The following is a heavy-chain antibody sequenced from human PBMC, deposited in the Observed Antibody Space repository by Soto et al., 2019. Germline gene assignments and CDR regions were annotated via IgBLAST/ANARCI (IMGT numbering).Heavy chain of an antibody. V-gene: IGHV4-39*01. CDR2: IYYTWST. J-gene: IGHJ4*02. Sequence: SETLSLTCTVSGDSITSSSFYWGWIRQPPGKGLEWIGSIYYTWSTYYNPSRKSRVSISVDTTWNQFSLKLGSVAAADTAVYYCTRHVDRGTNYFGSGSYKGDYFDYWGQGILVTVSS. CDR1: GDSITSSSFY. CDR3: TRHVDRGTNYFGSGSYKGDYFDY. D-gene: IGHD3-10*01.